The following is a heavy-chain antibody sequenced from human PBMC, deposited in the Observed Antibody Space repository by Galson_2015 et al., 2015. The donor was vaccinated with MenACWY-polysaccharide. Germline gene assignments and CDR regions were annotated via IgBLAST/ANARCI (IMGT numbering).Heavy chain of an antibody. D-gene: IGHD1/OR15-1a*01. CDR1: GFIFSNYW. CDR3: AKDRHWNSFDC. V-gene: IGHV3-7*04. CDR2: IKNDGTEQ. Sequence: SLRLSCATSGFIFSNYWMSWVRLTPGKGLEWLGNIKNDGTEQNYVDSVKGRFTFSRGTTKNSLYLQMSSLREEDTAVYYCAKDRHWNSFDCWGQGTLVTVSS. J-gene: IGHJ4*02.